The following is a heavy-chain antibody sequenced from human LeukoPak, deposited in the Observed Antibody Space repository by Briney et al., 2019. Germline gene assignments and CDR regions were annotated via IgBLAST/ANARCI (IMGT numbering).Heavy chain of an antibody. CDR3: ARACSSGFNWFDP. CDR2: IIPIFGTA. Sequence: SVKVSCKASGGTFSSYAISWVRQAPGQGLEWMGGIIPIFGTANYAQKFQGRVTITADESTSTAYMELSSLRSEDTAVYYCARACSSGFNWFDPWGQGTLVAVSS. D-gene: IGHD6-19*01. CDR1: GGTFSSYA. V-gene: IGHV1-69*13. J-gene: IGHJ5*02.